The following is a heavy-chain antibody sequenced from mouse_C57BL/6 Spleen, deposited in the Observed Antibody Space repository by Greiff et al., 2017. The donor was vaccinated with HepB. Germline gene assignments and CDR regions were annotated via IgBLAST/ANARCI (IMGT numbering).Heavy chain of an antibody. CDR2: ISYDGSN. CDR3: ARAGGRYSAWYFDV. J-gene: IGHJ1*03. Sequence: EVQLQQSGPGLVKPSQSLSLTCSVTGYSITSGYYWNWIRQFPGNKLEWMGYISYDGSNNYNPSLKNRISITRDTSKNQFFLKLNSVTTEDTATYYCARAGGRYSAWYFDVWGTGTTVTVSS. D-gene: IGHD6-1*01. V-gene: IGHV3-6*01. CDR1: GYSITSGYY.